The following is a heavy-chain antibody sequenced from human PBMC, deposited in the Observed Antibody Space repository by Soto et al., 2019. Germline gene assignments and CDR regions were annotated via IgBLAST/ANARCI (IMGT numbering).Heavy chain of an antibody. CDR2: IYHSGST. CDR3: ARYLGTTGTAAGY. D-gene: IGHD1-1*01. Sequence: SETLSHTCTVSGGSIRSYYWSWIRQPPWKGLEWIGEIYHSGSTNYNPSLKSRVTISVDKSKNQFSLNLSSVTAADTAVYYCARYLGTTGTAAGYWSQRTLVTVSA. CDR1: GGSIRSYY. J-gene: IGHJ4*01. V-gene: IGHV4-59*12.